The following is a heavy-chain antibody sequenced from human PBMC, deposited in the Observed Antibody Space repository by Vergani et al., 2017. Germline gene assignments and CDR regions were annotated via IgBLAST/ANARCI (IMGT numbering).Heavy chain of an antibody. J-gene: IGHJ5*01. Sequence: QVQLVESEGGVVQPGRSLTLFCVASGFTFRSHGMHWVRQAPGKGREWVAVIWYDGSNKYYGDSVKGRFTISRDKSKNTLYLQMNSLRVEDTAVYYCARWGNEKRLDSWGQGTLVTVSS. CDR3: ARWGNEKRLDS. D-gene: IGHD1-1*01. CDR1: GFTFRSHG. CDR2: IWYDGSNK. V-gene: IGHV3-33*01.